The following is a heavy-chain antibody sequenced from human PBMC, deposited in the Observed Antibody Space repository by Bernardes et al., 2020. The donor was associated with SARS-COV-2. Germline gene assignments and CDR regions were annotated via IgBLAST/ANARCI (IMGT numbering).Heavy chain of an antibody. CDR1: GFTFSNYG. J-gene: IGHJ4*02. V-gene: IGHV3-30*03. CDR3: ATTPQYEYTRVFDF. CDR2: ISYDGGEK. D-gene: IGHD2-15*01. Sequence: GGSLRLSCAASGFTFSNYGMHWVRQAPGKGLEWVAVISYDGGEKLYADSVKGRFTISRDNSRNTLYLQMNSLRAEDTAVYYCATTPQYEYTRVFDFWGQGTLVTVSS.